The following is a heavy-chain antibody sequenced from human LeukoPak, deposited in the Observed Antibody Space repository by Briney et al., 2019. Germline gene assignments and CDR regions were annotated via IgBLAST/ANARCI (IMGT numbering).Heavy chain of an antibody. CDR3: VRGGYSYGFDYFDN. J-gene: IGHJ4*02. CDR1: GDSVFSNTAA. D-gene: IGHD5-18*01. V-gene: IGHV6-1*01. Sequence: SQTLSLTCAISGDSVFSNTAAWSWIRQSPSRGLEWLGRTYYRSKWYNDYAVSVKSRITINPDTSKNQFSLQLKFVTPENTAVYYCVRGGYSYGFDYFDNWGQGTLVTVSS. CDR2: TYYRSKWYN.